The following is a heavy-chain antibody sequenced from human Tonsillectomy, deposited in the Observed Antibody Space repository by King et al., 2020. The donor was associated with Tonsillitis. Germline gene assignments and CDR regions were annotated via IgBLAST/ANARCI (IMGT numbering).Heavy chain of an antibody. V-gene: IGHV3-7*03. CDR1: GLTFSSYW. Sequence: VQLVESGGGLVQPGGSLRLSCAASGLTFSSYWMSWVRQAPGKGLEWVANIKPDGSEKYYVDSVKGRFTISRDNAKNSLYLQMNSLRAEDTAVYYCARWYTSRWHLDYWGQGTLVTVSS. D-gene: IGHD6-13*01. CDR3: ARWYTSRWHLDY. J-gene: IGHJ4*02. CDR2: IKPDGSEK.